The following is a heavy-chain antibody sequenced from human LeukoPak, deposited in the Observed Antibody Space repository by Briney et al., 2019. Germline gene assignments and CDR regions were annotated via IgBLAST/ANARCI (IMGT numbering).Heavy chain of an antibody. V-gene: IGHV3-30-3*01. D-gene: IGHD3-10*01. Sequence: QPGRSLRLSCAASGFTFSSYAMHWVRQAPGKGLEWVAVISYDGSNKYYSDSVKGRFTISRDNSKNTLYLQMNSLRAEDTAVYYCAIVAVGSSEYFQHWGQGTLVTVSS. CDR2: ISYDGSNK. J-gene: IGHJ1*01. CDR1: GFTFSSYA. CDR3: AIVAVGSSEYFQH.